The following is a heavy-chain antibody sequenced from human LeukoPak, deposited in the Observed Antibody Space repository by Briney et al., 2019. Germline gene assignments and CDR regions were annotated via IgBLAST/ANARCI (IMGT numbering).Heavy chain of an antibody. CDR3: AREYGSGSYYNYYFYGFDV. D-gene: IGHD3-10*01. Sequence: SETLSLTCAVSGGSISSSNWWSWVRQPPGKGLEWIGEIYHSGSTNYNPSLKSRVTISVDKSKNQFSLKLTSVTSEDTAVYYCAREYGSGSYYNYYFYGFDVWGQGTTVTVSS. CDR1: GGSISSSNW. J-gene: IGHJ6*02. V-gene: IGHV4-4*02. CDR2: IYHSGST.